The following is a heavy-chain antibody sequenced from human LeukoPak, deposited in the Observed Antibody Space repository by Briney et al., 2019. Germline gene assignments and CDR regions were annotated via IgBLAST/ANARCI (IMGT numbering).Heavy chain of an antibody. J-gene: IGHJ4*02. D-gene: IGHD1-26*01. CDR3: ARALAGATTGEEDY. CDR1: GFTFSSYS. CDR2: ISSSSSYI. Sequence: GGSLRLSCAASGFTFSSYSMNWVRQAPGKGLEWVSSISSSSSYIYYADSVKGRFTISRDNAKNSLYLQMNSLRAEDTAVYYCARALAGATTGEEDYWGQGTLVTVSS. V-gene: IGHV3-21*01.